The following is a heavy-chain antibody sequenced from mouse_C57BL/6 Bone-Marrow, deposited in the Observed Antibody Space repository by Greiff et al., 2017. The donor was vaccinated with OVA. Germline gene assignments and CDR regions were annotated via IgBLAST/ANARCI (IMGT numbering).Heavy chain of an antibody. V-gene: IGHV1-50*01. Sequence: VQLQQPGAELVKPGASVKLSCKASGYTFTSYWMQWVKQRPGQGLEWIGEIDPSDSYTNYNQKFKGKATLTVDTSSSTAYMQLSSLTSEDSAVYDCASDNWDWFAYWGQGTLVTVSA. CDR2: IDPSDSYT. CDR3: ASDNWDWFAY. D-gene: IGHD4-1*02. J-gene: IGHJ3*01. CDR1: GYTFTSYW.